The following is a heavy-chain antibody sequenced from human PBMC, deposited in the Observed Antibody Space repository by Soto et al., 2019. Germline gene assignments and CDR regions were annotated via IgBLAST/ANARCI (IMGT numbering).Heavy chain of an antibody. Sequence: EVQLVEPGGGLVQPGGSLRLSCAASGFTFSTYWMHWVRQAPGKGLEWVANIKQDGSEKYYLDSVKGRFTISRDNAKSSLYLQMNSLRAEDTAVYYCARVLAAADSLWGQGTLVTVSS. J-gene: IGHJ4*02. D-gene: IGHD6-13*01. CDR1: GFTFSTYW. V-gene: IGHV3-7*01. CDR2: IKQDGSEK. CDR3: ARVLAAADSL.